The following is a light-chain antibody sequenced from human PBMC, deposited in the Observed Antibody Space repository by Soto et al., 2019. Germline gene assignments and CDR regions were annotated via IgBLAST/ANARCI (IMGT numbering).Light chain of an antibody. V-gene: IGKV1-39*01. J-gene: IGKJ1*01. CDR3: QQSYSTWT. Sequence: DIQMTQSPSTLSASVGDRVTITCRASQSISSWLAWYQQRPGKAPKLLIYAASSLQSGVPSRFSGSGSGTDFTLTISSLQPEDFATYYCQQSYSTWTFGQGTKVDI. CDR2: AAS. CDR1: QSISSW.